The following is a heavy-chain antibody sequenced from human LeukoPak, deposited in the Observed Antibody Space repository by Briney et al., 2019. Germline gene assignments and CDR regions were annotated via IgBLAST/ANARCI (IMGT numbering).Heavy chain of an antibody. CDR2: IYHSGST. J-gene: IGHJ4*02. Sequence: SETLSLTCAVSGGSISSSNWWSWVRQPPGKGLEWIGEIYHSGSTNYNPSPKNRVTISVDKSKNQFSLKLSSVTAADTAVYYCARAYGGNSAFFDYWGQGTLVTVSS. V-gene: IGHV4-4*02. D-gene: IGHD4-23*01. CDR1: GGSISSSNW. CDR3: ARAYGGNSAFFDY.